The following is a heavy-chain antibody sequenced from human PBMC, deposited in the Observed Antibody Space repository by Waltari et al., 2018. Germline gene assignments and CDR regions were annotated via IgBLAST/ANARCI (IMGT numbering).Heavy chain of an antibody. D-gene: IGHD5-18*01. V-gene: IGHV4-34*01. J-gene: IGHJ4*02. Sequence: QVQLQQWGAGLLKPSETLSLTCAVYGGCLRGYYWSWIRQPPGKGLEWIGEINHRGSTNYNPSLKSRVTISVDTSKNHFSLKLNSVTAADTAVYFCASLGIYSYGRFDYWGQGTLVTVSS. CDR1: GGCLRGYY. CDR2: INHRGST. CDR3: ASLGIYSYGRFDY.